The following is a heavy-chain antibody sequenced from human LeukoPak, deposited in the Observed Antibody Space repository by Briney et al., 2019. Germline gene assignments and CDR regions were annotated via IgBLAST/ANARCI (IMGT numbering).Heavy chain of an antibody. Sequence: AGGSPRLSCAASGFTFSSHWMTWVRQAPGKGLEWVANIKEDGTRKNYMDSVKGRFTISRDNAKNSLYLQMNSLRAEDTAVYYCARFRTWGDKAFDYWGQGTLVTVSS. CDR3: ARFRTWGDKAFDY. CDR1: GFTFSSHW. D-gene: IGHD2-21*02. V-gene: IGHV3-7*01. J-gene: IGHJ4*02. CDR2: IKEDGTRK.